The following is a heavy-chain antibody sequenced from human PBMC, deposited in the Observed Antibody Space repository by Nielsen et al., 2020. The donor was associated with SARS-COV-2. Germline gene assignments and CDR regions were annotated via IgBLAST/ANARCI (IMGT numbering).Heavy chain of an antibody. D-gene: IGHD3-22*01. Sequence: GSLRLSCAASGFTFSSYAMSWVRQAPGKGLEWVSAISGSGGSTYYADSVKGRFTISRDNSKNTLYLQMNSLRAEDTAVYYCAKELPYYDSSASDAFDIWGQGTMVTVSS. CDR2: ISGSGGST. CDR3: AKELPYYDSSASDAFDI. V-gene: IGHV3-23*01. CDR1: GFTFSSYA. J-gene: IGHJ3*02.